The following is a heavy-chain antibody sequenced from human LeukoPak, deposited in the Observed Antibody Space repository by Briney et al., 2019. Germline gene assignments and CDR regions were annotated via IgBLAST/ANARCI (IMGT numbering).Heavy chain of an antibody. CDR1: GFTFTSYG. J-gene: IGHJ4*02. Sequence: ASVKVSCKAAGFTFTSYGISWVRQAPGQGLEWMGWIDAYNGKTSYAKNFQGRITVTRDTSTKMAYMELRSLRSDDTAVYYCTRDPDGDYDFDYWGQGTLVTVSS. D-gene: IGHD4-17*01. V-gene: IGHV1-18*01. CDR3: TRDPDGDYDFDY. CDR2: IDAYNGKT.